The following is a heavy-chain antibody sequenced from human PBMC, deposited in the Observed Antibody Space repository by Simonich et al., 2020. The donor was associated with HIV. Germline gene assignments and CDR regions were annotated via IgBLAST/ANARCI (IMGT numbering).Heavy chain of an antibody. V-gene: IGHV3-23*01. CDR2: ISGGGGST. Sequence: EVQLLESGGGLVQPGGSLRLSCAASGFTFSSYAMSWVRRARGKGLGWVSAISGGGGSTYYADSVKGRFTISRDNSKNTLYLQMNSLRAEDTAGYYCAKGYSGSYYYYGMDVWGQGTTVTVSS. CDR3: AKGYSGSYYYYGMDV. J-gene: IGHJ6*02. CDR1: GFTFSSYA. D-gene: IGHD1-26*01.